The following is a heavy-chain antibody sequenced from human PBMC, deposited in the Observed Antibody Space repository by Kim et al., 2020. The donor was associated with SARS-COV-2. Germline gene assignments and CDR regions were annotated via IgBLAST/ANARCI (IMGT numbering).Heavy chain of an antibody. D-gene: IGHD3-22*01. V-gene: IGHV1-69*13. Sequence: SVKVSCKASGGTFSSYAISWVRQAPGQGLEWMGGIIPIFGTANYAQKFQGRVTITADESTSTAYMELSSLRSEDTAVYYCASLEEIRGYDSSGYYSNAFDIWGQGTMVTVSS. CDR3: ASLEEIRGYDSSGYYSNAFDI. CDR1: GGTFSSYA. J-gene: IGHJ3*02. CDR2: IIPIFGTA.